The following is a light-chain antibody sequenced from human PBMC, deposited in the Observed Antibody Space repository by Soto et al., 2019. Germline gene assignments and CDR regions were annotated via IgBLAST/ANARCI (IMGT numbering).Light chain of an antibody. V-gene: IGLV1-40*01. J-gene: IGLJ1*01. CDR3: QSYDSSLSGYV. CDR1: SSNIGAGYD. Sequence: QSVLTQPHSVSGEPVQRVTISCTGSSSNIGAGYDVHWYQQLPGTAPKLLIYGNSNRPSGVPDRFSGSKSGTSASLAITGLQAEDEADYYCQSYDSSLSGYVFGTGTKVTVL. CDR2: GNS.